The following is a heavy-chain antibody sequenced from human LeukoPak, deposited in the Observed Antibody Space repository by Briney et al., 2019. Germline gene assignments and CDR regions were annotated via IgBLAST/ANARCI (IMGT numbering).Heavy chain of an antibody. Sequence: SQTLSLTCTVSGGSISSGDYYRSWIRQPPGKGLEWIGYIYYSGSTYYNPSLKSRVTISVDTSKNQFSLKLSSVTAADTAVYYCARNDYGGNSGFRWGQGTLVTVSS. D-gene: IGHD4-23*01. J-gene: IGHJ4*02. CDR2: IYYSGST. CDR1: GGSISSGDYY. CDR3: ARNDYGGNSGFR. V-gene: IGHV4-30-4*08.